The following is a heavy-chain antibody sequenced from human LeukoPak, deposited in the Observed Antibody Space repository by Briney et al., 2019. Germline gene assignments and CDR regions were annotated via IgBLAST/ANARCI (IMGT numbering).Heavy chain of an antibody. CDR1: GFPFSNAR. Sequence: GALKLSLSASGFPFSNARMSWGRPAPGEGVEWVGPIKRKTDGGTTDYAAPVKGRFTISRDDSKNTLYLQMNSLKTEDTAVYYCTTEAYSSGWYDPTFDYWGQGTLVTVSS. J-gene: IGHJ4*02. D-gene: IGHD6-19*01. CDR3: TTEAYSSGWYDPTFDY. CDR2: IKRKTDGGTT. V-gene: IGHV3-15*01.